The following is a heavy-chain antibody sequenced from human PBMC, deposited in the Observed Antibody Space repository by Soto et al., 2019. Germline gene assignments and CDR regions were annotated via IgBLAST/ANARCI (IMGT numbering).Heavy chain of an antibody. Sequence: GASVKVSCKVSGYTLTELSMHWVRQAPGKGLEWMGGFDPEDGETIYAQKFQGRVTMTEDTSTDTAYMELSSLRSEDTAVYYCATRFLEWLLSYDAFDIWGQGTMVTVSS. CDR2: FDPEDGET. J-gene: IGHJ3*02. CDR1: GYTLTELS. V-gene: IGHV1-24*01. D-gene: IGHD3-3*01. CDR3: ATRFLEWLLSYDAFDI.